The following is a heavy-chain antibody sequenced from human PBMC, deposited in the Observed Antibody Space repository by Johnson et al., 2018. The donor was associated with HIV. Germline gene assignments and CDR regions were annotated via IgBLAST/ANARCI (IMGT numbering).Heavy chain of an antibody. Sequence: QVQLVESGGGVVQPGRSLRLSCAASGFTFSSYGMHWVRQAPGKGLEWVAFVSSDGSNKNYADSVKGRFTISRDNSKNTLYLQVNGLRVEDTAVFYCARGEDYGGNYGALDIWGQGTMVTVSS. V-gene: IGHV3-30*03. J-gene: IGHJ3*02. CDR3: ARGEDYGGNYGALDI. D-gene: IGHD4-23*01. CDR2: VSSDGSNK. CDR1: GFTFSSYG.